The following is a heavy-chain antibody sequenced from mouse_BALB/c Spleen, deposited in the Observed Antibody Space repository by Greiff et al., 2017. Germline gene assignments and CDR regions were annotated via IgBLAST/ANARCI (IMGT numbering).Heavy chain of an antibody. CDR2: ISSGSSAI. D-gene: IGHD1-1*02. CDR3: ATDDRKGSDMVD. Sequence: EVLRVESGGGLVKPGGSLKLSCAASGFSFSSFGMHWVRQAPEKGLEWVAYISSGSSAIYYADTVKGRFTISRDNPKNTLFLQMTSLRSEDTAMYNCATDDRKGSDMVDRGQG. CDR1: GFSFSSFG. V-gene: IGHV5-17*02. J-gene: IGHJ4*01.